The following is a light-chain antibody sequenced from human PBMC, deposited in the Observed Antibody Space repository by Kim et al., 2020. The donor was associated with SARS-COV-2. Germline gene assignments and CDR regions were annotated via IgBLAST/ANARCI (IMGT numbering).Light chain of an antibody. Sequence: SSHFPYWFQQRPGQAPRTLISDTTDTHSWTPARFSGSLLGDKAALTLSGAQPEDEADYYCLLSYSGVWVFGGGTQLTVL. CDR2: DTT. CDR1: SSHF. CDR3: LLSYSGVWV. J-gene: IGLJ3*02. V-gene: IGLV7-46*01.